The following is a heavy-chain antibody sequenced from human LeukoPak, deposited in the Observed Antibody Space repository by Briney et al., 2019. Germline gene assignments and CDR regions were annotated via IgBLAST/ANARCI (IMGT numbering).Heavy chain of an antibody. CDR3: ARGGYYGGDDY. CDR2: ISGDSSSI. Sequence: GRSLRLSCAASGFTFSDYYMSWIRQAPGKGLEWVSYISGDSSSISYADSVQGRFTVSRDNAKISLYLQMNSLRAEDTAVYYCARGGYYGGDDYWGQGTLVTVSS. J-gene: IGHJ4*02. CDR1: GFTFSDYY. D-gene: IGHD4-23*01. V-gene: IGHV3-11*01.